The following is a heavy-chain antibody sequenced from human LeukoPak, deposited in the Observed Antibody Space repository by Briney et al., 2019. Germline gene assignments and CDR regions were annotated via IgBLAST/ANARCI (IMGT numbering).Heavy chain of an antibody. CDR3: ARTYSSSYTSRYFDY. CDR1: GGSFSGYY. D-gene: IGHD6-13*01. J-gene: IGHJ4*02. V-gene: IGHV4-31*11. CDR2: IYYSGST. Sequence: TLSLTCAVYGGSFSGYYWSWIRQHPGKGLEWIGYIYYSGSTYYNPSLKSRVTISVDTSKNQFSLKLSSVTAADTAVYYCARTYSSSYTSRYFDYWGQGTLVTVSS.